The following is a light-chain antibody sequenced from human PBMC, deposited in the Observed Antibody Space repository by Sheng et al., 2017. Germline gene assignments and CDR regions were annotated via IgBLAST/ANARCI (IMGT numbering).Light chain of an antibody. CDR2: DVS. J-gene: IGLJ2*01. CDR3: SSYTARNSVV. V-gene: IGLV2-14*01. CDR1: SSDVGAYNY. Sequence: QSPLTQPASVSGSPGQSITISCTGTSSDVGAYNYVSWYQQFPGEAPKLIIYDVSHRPSGVSNRFSGSKSGNTASLTISGLLAEDETTYYCSSYTARNSVVFGGGTQVTVL.